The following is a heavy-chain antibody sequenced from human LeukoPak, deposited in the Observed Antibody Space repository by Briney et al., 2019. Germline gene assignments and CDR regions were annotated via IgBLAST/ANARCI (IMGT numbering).Heavy chain of an antibody. V-gene: IGHV5-51*01. J-gene: IGHJ4*02. D-gene: IGHD3-16*02. CDR1: GYTFAKYW. CDR2: IYPGDSDT. CDR3: ARLIMITFGGVIASRYFDY. Sequence: GESLKISCQASGYTFAKYWIGWVRQMPGKGLEWMGIIYPGDSDTRYSPSFQGQVTISADKSISTAYLQWSSLKASDTAMYYCARLIMITFGGVIASRYFDYWGQGTLVTVSS.